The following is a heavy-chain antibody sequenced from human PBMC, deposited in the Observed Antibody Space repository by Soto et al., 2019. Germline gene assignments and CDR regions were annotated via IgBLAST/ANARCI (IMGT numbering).Heavy chain of an antibody. CDR2: IFWNDNK. D-gene: IGHD6-19*01. V-gene: IGHV2-5*01. CDR3: AHRNSGWYND. Sequence: QITLKESGPTLGKPTQTLPLTCTLSGFSLSTSGVGVGWIRQPPGKALEWLALIFWNDNKLYSPSLKSRLTITKDTSKNQVVLTMTNMDPVDTATYYCAHRNSGWYNDWGQGTLVTVSS. CDR1: GFSLSTSGVG. J-gene: IGHJ4*02.